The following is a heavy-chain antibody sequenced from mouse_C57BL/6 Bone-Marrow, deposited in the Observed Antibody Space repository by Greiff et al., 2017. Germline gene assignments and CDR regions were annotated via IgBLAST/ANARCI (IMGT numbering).Heavy chain of an antibody. CDR3: TTPYYGSSYGYWYFDV. CDR2: IDPENGDT. V-gene: IGHV14-4*01. D-gene: IGHD1-1*01. Sequence: EVKVEESGAELVRPGASVKLSCTASGFNIKDDYMHWVKQRPEQGLEWIGWIDPENGDTEYASKFQGKATITADTSSNTAYLQLSSLTSEDTAVYYCTTPYYGSSYGYWYFDVWGTGTTVTVSS. CDR1: GFNIKDDY. J-gene: IGHJ1*03.